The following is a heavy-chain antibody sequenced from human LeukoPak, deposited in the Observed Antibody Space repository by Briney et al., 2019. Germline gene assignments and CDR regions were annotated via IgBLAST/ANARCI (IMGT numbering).Heavy chain of an antibody. CDR1: GYIFTNYA. Sequence: GASVKVSCKASGYIFTNYAMHWVRQAPGQRLEWMGWINTGNGNTKYSQKFQDRVTITRDTSASTAYMELSSLRSEDTAVYYCARDHGGGQQLVLAYWGQGTLVTVSS. CDR2: INTGNGNT. V-gene: IGHV1-3*04. CDR3: ARDHGGGQQLVLAY. J-gene: IGHJ4*02. D-gene: IGHD6-13*01.